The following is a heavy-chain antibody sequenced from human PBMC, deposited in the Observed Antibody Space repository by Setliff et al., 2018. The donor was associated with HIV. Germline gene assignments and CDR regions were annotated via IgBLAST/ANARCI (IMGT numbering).Heavy chain of an antibody. CDR3: ARSLERQWLVPYYMDV. J-gene: IGHJ6*03. D-gene: IGHD6-19*01. V-gene: IGHV1-3*01. Sequence: ASVKVSCKASGYTFISYAIHWVRQAPGQRLEWMGWINVGNGNTKYSQNFQDRVTITRDTFASTAYMELSSLRSEDTAVYYCARSLERQWLVPYYMDVWGEGTMVTVSS. CDR1: GYTFISYA. CDR2: INVGNGNT.